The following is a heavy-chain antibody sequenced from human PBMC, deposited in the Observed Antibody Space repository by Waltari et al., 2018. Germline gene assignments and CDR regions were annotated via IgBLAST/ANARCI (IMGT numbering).Heavy chain of an antibody. J-gene: IGHJ4*02. CDR2: FRGDGGDS. D-gene: IGHD1-26*01. V-gene: IGHV3-74*03. CDR1: GFIFSNHW. CDR3: ATDLILGSGSLGY. Sequence: EVQLVESGGGLVQPGGSLRLSCAASGFIFSNHWMHWVRQPPGKGLGGGSRFRGDGGDSTYADSVKGRFTISRDNAKNTLYLQMNSLRAEDTAIYYCATDLILGSGSLGYWGQGTLVTVSS.